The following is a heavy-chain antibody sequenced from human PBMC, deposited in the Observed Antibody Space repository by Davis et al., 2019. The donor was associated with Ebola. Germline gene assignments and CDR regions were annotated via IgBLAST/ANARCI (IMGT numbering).Heavy chain of an antibody. V-gene: IGHV1-2*04. CDR1: GYTFTGYY. CDR3: ARTRKITSSSWYRHYYYYYGMDV. Sequence: AASVKVSCKASGYTFTGYYMHWVRQAPGQGLEWMGWINPNSGGTNYAQKFQGWVTMTRDTSISTAYMELSRLRSDDTAVYYCARTRKITSSSWYRHYYYYYGMDVWGRGTLVTVSS. J-gene: IGHJ6*02. D-gene: IGHD6-13*01. CDR2: INPNSGGT.